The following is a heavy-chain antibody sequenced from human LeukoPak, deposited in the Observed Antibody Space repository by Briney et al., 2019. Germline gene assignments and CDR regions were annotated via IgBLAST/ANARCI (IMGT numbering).Heavy chain of an antibody. CDR1: GFTFSSYS. V-gene: IGHV3-23*01. J-gene: IGHJ4*02. CDR2: ISGSGGST. CDR3: AKDSIVVVRIFDY. D-gene: IGHD3-22*01. Sequence: GGSLRLSCAASGFTFSSYSMNWVRQAPGKGLEWVSAISGSGGSTYYADSVKGRFTISRDNSKNTLYLQMNSLRAEDTAVYYCAKDSIVVVRIFDYWGQGTLVTVSS.